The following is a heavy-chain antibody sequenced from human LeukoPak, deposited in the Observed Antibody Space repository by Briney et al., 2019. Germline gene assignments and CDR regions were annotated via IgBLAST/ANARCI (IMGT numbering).Heavy chain of an antibody. V-gene: IGHV3-23*01. Sequence: GGSLRLSCAASGFTFSNYGMYWVRQAPGKGLEWVSTISGSGGTTYYADSVKGRFTISRDNSKNTVFLQMSSLRAEDTAVYSCAEEGSNSGSGDHFDYWGQGTLVTVSS. D-gene: IGHD3-22*01. J-gene: IGHJ4*02. CDR1: GFTFSNYG. CDR2: ISGSGGTT. CDR3: AEEGSNSGSGDHFDY.